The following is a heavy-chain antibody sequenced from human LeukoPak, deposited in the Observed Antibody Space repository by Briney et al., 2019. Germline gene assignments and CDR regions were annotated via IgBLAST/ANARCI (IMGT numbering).Heavy chain of an antibody. V-gene: IGHV3-33*08. Sequence: GGSLRLSCVVSGFPFDDYGMHWVRQAPGKGLEWVAVTWHDGNNKNYADPVKGRFTISRDNSKNTLNLQMSSLRAEDTAVYYCVRDSGRTSGSLFDYWGQGTLVTVSS. CDR1: GFPFDDYG. D-gene: IGHD3-10*01. CDR2: TWHDGNNK. CDR3: VRDSGRTSGSLFDY. J-gene: IGHJ4*02.